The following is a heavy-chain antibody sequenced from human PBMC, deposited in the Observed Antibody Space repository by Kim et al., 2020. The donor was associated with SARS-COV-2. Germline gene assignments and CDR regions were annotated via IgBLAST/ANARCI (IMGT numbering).Heavy chain of an antibody. CDR3: AASWGRYFDL. Sequence: ASVKVSCKASGYTFTSYDINWVRQATGQGLEWMGWLNPNSGNTDYAQKFQGRVTMPRNTSISTAYMELSSLRSEDTAVYYCAASWGRYFDLWGRGTLVTVSS. J-gene: IGHJ2*01. CDR2: LNPNSGNT. CDR1: GYTFTSYD. D-gene: IGHD3-16*01. V-gene: IGHV1-8*01.